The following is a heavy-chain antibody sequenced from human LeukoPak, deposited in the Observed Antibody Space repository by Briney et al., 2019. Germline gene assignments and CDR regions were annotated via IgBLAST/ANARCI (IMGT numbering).Heavy chain of an antibody. V-gene: IGHV1-2*02. CDR3: ATETTGTPRGVY. CDR1: GYTFTDYY. CDR2: INPNSGAT. J-gene: IGHJ4*02. Sequence: GASVKVSCKASGYTFTDYYIQWVRQAPAQGLEWMGRINPNSGATTYAQQFQGRVTMTRDTSITTAYMEVSRLTSDDTAVYYCATETTGTPRGVYWGLGTLVTVSS. D-gene: IGHD4-17*01.